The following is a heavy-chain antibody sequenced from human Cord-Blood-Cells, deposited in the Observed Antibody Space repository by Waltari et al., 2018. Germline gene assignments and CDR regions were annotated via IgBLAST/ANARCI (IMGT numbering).Heavy chain of an antibody. CDR3: TRHLAGDAFDI. Sequence: EVQLVESGGGLVQPGGSLKLSCAASGFTFSGSAMHWVLQASGKGLEGVGRMRSKANSYATAYAASVKGRFTISRDDSKNTAYLQMNSLKTEDTAVYYCTRHLAGDAFDIWGQGTMVTVSS. V-gene: IGHV3-73*02. CDR2: MRSKANSYAT. D-gene: IGHD2-15*01. CDR1: GFTFSGSA. J-gene: IGHJ3*02.